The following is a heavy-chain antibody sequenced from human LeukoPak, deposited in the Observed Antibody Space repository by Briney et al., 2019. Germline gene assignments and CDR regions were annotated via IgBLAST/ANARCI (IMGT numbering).Heavy chain of an antibody. D-gene: IGHD6-19*01. CDR2: ISYDGSNK. V-gene: IGHV3-30-3*01. J-gene: IGHJ4*02. CDR1: GFTFSSYA. Sequence: GGSLRLSCAASGFTFSSYAMHWVRQAPGKGLEWVAVISYDGSNKYYADSVKGRFTISRDNSKNTLYLQMNSLRAEDTAVYYCAREPTKAVAGTGDFDYWSQGTLVTVSS. CDR3: AREPTKAVAGTGDFDY.